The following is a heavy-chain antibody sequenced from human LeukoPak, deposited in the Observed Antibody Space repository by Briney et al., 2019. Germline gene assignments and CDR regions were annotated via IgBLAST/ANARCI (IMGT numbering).Heavy chain of an antibody. J-gene: IGHJ5*02. Sequence: TGGSLRLSCAASGFTFSSYGMHWVRQAPGKGLEWVAVISYDGSNKYYADSVKGRFTISRDNSKNTLYLQMNSLRAEDTAVYYCANRQRAVAGTLGWFDPWGQGTLVTVSS. D-gene: IGHD6-19*01. CDR1: GFTFSSYG. CDR2: ISYDGSNK. V-gene: IGHV3-30*18. CDR3: ANRQRAVAGTLGWFDP.